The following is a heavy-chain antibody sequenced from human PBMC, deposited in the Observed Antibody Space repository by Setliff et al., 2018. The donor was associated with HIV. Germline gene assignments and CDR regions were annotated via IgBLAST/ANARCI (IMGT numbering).Heavy chain of an antibody. CDR2: IIPIFGTA. V-gene: IGHV1-69*13. CDR3: ARRGGNGDYPLYFDY. J-gene: IGHJ4*02. Sequence: SVKVSCKASGYPFTNFGVSWVRQAPGQGLEWMGGIIPIFGTANYAQQFQGRVTITVDELTTTAYMELSSLISEDTAVYYCARRGGNGDYPLYFDYWGQGTLVTVSS. D-gene: IGHD4-17*01. CDR1: GYPFTNFG.